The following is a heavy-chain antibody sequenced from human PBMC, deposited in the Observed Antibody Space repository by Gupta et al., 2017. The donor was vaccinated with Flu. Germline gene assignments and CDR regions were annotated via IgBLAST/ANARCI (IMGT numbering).Heavy chain of an antibody. V-gene: IGHV3-23*01. CDR2: ISGSGGST. J-gene: IGHJ6*02. Sequence: GKGLEWVSAISGSGGSTYYADSVKGRFTISRDNSKNTLYLQMNSLRAEDTAVYYCAISRWRKDIVVVPAAMGRHYYYGMDVWGQGTTVTVSS. D-gene: IGHD2-2*01. CDR3: AISRWRKDIVVVPAAMGRHYYYGMDV.